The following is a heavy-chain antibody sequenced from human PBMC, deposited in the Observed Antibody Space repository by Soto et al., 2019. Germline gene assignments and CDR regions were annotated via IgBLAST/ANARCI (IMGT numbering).Heavy chain of an antibody. CDR1: GFTFSNAW. D-gene: IGHD2-15*01. V-gene: IGHV3-15*07. CDR3: TSRIRPTNDY. CDR2: VKSKSNGETT. Sequence: EVQLVESGGGLVKPGGSLRLSCAASGFTFSNAWMNWVRQAPGKALEWVGRVKSKSNGETTDYAVPAKGRFTISRDDSINTVYLQMNSLQTEDTAVYYCTSRIRPTNDYWGQGTLVTVSS. J-gene: IGHJ4*02.